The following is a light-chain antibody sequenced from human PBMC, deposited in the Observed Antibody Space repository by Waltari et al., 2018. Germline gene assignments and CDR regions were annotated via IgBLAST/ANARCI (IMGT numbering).Light chain of an antibody. V-gene: IGLV2-11*01. CDR3: CSYAGSYTFV. J-gene: IGLJ7*01. Sequence: QSALTQPRSVSGSPGQSVTISCSGTSSDVGNSNFVSWYQQHPGNAPKLLIYDVVKRPSGVPDRFSGSKSVNTASLSISGLQTEDEADYYCCSYAGSYTFVFGGGTQLTVL. CDR1: SSDVGNSNF. CDR2: DVV.